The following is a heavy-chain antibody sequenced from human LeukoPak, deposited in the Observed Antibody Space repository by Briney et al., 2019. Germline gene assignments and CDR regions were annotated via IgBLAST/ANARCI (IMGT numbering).Heavy chain of an antibody. J-gene: IGHJ5*02. CDR2: MNPNRGNT. CDR3: ATYSGSSGRGVDP. CDR1: GYTLTNHD. V-gene: IGHV1-8*01. Sequence: GASVKVSCKASGYTLTNHDTNWERQANGQGIEWKGWMNPNRGNTGYAKKFQGRITMTRDTSISTAYMELSSLTSEDTAIYFCATYSGSSGRGVDPWGQGTLVTVSS. D-gene: IGHD6-13*01.